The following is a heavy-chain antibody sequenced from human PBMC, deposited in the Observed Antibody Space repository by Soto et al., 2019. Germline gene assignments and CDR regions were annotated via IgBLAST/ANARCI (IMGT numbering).Heavy chain of an antibody. Sequence: ASVKVSCKASGYTFTSYYMHWVRQAPGQGLEWMGIINPSGGSTSYAQKFQGRVTMTRDTSTSTVYMELSSLRSEDTAVYYCAXRRPSGSGNYYYYGMDVWGQGTTVTVSS. D-gene: IGHD6-25*01. CDR1: GYTFTSYY. J-gene: IGHJ6*02. CDR2: INPSGGST. V-gene: IGHV1-46*01. CDR3: AXRRPSGSGNYYYYGMDV.